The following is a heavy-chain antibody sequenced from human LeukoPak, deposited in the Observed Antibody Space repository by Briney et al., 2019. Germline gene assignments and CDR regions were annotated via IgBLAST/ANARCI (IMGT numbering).Heavy chain of an antibody. CDR3: ARGSPYYYDSSGYYQAYDY. D-gene: IGHD3-22*01. CDR1: GFTFSSYN. J-gene: IGHJ4*02. CDR2: ISSNSYI. Sequence: GGSLRLSCAASGFTFSSYNMNWVRQAPGKGLEWVSSISSNSYIYYADSVKGRFTISRDNAKNSLYLQMNSLRAEDTAVDYCARGSPYYYDSSGYYQAYDYWGQGTLVTVSS. V-gene: IGHV3-21*01.